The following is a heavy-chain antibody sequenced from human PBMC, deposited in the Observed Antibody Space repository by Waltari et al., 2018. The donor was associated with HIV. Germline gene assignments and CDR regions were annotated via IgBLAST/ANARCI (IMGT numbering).Heavy chain of an antibody. CDR2: INPSGNST. CDR1: GYTFISYY. V-gene: IGHV1-46*01. CDR3: ARAPCSGGSCRLFDY. J-gene: IGHJ4*02. D-gene: IGHD2-15*01. Sequence: QVQLVQSGAEVKKPGASVKVSCKASGYTFISYYMHWVRQAPGQGLEWMGIINPSGNSTSYVQKFQGRLTMTRDTSTSTVYTELSSLRSEDTAVYYCARAPCSGGSCRLFDYWGQGTLVTVSS.